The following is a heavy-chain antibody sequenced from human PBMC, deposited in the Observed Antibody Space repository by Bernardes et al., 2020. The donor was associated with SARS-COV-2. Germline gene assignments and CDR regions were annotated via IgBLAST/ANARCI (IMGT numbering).Heavy chain of an antibody. CDR2: IKQDGNEK. V-gene: IGHV3-7*01. CDR3: ARDLGSDTVLMPAALPGDC. CDR1: GFTFRNYA. J-gene: IGHJ4*02. Sequence: GGSLRLSCAASGFTFRNYAMSWVRQAPGKGLEWVANIKQDGNEKYYVDSVKGRFTISRDNAKNSLYLQMDSLRAEDTAVYYCARDLGSDTVLMPAALPGDCWGQGTRVTVSS. D-gene: IGHD2-8*01.